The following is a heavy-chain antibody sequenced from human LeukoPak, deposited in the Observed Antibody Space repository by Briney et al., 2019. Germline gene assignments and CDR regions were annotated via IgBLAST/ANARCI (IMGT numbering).Heavy chain of an antibody. CDR3: ARHPTVITPDHYYYMDV. CDR2: INPNNGDT. Sequence: GPVKVSCKASGYTFTGYHMHWVRRAPGQGLEWMGWINPNNGDTNYAQKFQGRVTMTRDTPITTAYMELSRLKSDDTAVYYCARHPTVITPDHYYYMDVWGKGTTVTISS. D-gene: IGHD4-23*01. CDR1: GYTFTGYH. J-gene: IGHJ6*03. V-gene: IGHV1-2*02.